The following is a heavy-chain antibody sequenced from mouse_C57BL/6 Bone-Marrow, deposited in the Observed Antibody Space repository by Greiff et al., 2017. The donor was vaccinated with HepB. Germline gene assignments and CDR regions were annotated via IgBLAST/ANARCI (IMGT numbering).Heavy chain of an antibody. D-gene: IGHD1-1*01. Sequence: QVQLQQSGPELVKPGASVKLSCKASGYTFTSYDINWVKQRPGQGLEWIGWIYPRDGSTKYNEKFKGKATLTVDTSSSTAYMELHSLTSEDSAVYFCARKGYYGGNAYWGQRTLVTVSA. V-gene: IGHV1-85*01. CDR2: IYPRDGST. CDR3: ARKGYYGGNAY. CDR1: GYTFTSYD. J-gene: IGHJ3*01.